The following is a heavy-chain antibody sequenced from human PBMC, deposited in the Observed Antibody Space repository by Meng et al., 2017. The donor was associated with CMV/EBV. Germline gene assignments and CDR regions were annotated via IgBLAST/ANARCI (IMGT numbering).Heavy chain of an antibody. CDR2: ITSNGGST. D-gene: IGHD3-10*01. J-gene: IGHJ6*02. V-gene: IGHV3-43*01. CDR3: AKDVRGRMSFYGVDV. Sequence: GESLKISCAASGFNFDLYTMHWIRQGPGKGLEWVSLITSNGGSTNYADSVKGRFTISRDNSKTSLYLQVNSLRSEDTAVYYCAKDVRGRMSFYGVDVWGQGTTVTVSS. CDR1: GFNFDLYT.